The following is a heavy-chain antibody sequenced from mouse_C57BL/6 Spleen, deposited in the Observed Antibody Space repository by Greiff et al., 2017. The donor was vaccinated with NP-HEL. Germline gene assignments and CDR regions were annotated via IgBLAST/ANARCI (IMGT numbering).Heavy chain of an antibody. J-gene: IGHJ3*01. CDR1: GFTFSSHA. Sequence: EVKLMESGGGLVKPGGSLKLSCAASGFTFSSHAMSWVRQTPEKRLEWVATISDGGSYTYYPDNVKGRFTISRDNAKNNLYLQMSHLKSEDTAMYYCARGAYGSSYGFAYWGQGTLVTVSA. CDR2: ISDGGSYT. V-gene: IGHV5-4*03. D-gene: IGHD1-1*01. CDR3: ARGAYGSSYGFAY.